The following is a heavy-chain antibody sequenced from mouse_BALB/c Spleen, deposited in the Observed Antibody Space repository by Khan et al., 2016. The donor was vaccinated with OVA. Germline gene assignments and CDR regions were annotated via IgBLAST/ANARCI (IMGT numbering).Heavy chain of an antibody. J-gene: IGHJ1*01. CDR2: INTYTGEP. CDR1: GYTFTNYG. V-gene: IGHV9-1*02. CDR3: ARSSAYWYSDV. Sequence: QIQLVQSGPELKKPGETVKISCKASGYTFTNYGMNWVKQAPGKGLKWMGWINTYTGEPTYADDFKGRFVFSLETSASTAYLQISNLKNEDMTTYVCARSSAYWYSDVGGAGTTVTVSS. D-gene: IGHD6-1*01.